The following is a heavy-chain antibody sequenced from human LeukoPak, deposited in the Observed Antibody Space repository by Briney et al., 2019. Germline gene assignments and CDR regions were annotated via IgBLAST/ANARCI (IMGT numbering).Heavy chain of an antibody. CDR2: IYSGGNT. CDR1: GFTFSNYW. D-gene: IGHD6-13*01. Sequence: GGSLRLSCAASGFTFSNYWMTWVRQAPGKGLEWVSFIYSGGNTYYADSVKGRFTISRDNSKNTLYLQMNSLRAEDTAVYYCARAVYPQQPFDYWGQGTLVTVSS. V-gene: IGHV3-53*01. J-gene: IGHJ4*02. CDR3: ARAVYPQQPFDY.